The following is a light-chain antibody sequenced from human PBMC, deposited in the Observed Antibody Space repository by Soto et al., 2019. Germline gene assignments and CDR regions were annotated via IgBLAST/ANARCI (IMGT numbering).Light chain of an antibody. V-gene: IGKV1-39*01. CDR3: QQSYTSPTT. CDR1: QSIGKH. Sequence: GDRVTITCRASQSIGKHLNWYQQKPGKAPKFLIYGASTLQSGVPSRFTGSGSGTDFTLTVNGLQAEDFATYYCQQSYTSPTTFGQGTRLEIK. CDR2: GAS. J-gene: IGKJ5*01.